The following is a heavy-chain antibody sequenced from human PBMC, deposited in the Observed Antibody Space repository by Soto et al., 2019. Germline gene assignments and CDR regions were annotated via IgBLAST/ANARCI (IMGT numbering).Heavy chain of an antibody. CDR3: VSTDIVVVPAGAPDAFDI. V-gene: IGHV5-51*01. CDR2: IYPGDSDT. J-gene: IGHJ3*02. CDR1: GYSFTSYW. Sequence: GESLKISCKGSGYSFTSYWIGWVRQMPGKGLEWMGIIYPGDSDTRYSPSFQGQVTISADKSISTAYLQWSSLKASDTAMYYCVSTDIVVVPAGAPDAFDIWGQGTMVTVSS. D-gene: IGHD2-2*01.